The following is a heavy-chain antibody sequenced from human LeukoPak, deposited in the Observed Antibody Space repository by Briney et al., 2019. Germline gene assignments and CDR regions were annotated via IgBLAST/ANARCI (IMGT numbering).Heavy chain of an antibody. CDR2: IYYSGST. CDR1: GGSISSSSYY. D-gene: IGHD3-10*01. J-gene: IGHJ6*03. Sequence: SETLSLTCTVSGGSISSSSYYWRWIRQPPAKGLEWIGRIYYSGSTNHNPSLKSRVTMSVDTSKNQFSLKLSSVTAADSAVYYCARELKLLSFGELPKKLGYYYMDVWGKGTRV. V-gene: IGHV4-39*07. CDR3: ARELKLLSFGELPKKLGYYYMDV.